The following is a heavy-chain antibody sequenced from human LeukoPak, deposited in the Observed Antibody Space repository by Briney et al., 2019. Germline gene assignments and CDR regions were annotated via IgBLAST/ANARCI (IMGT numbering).Heavy chain of an antibody. CDR1: GFTFSSYW. D-gene: IGHD3-9*01. J-gene: IGHJ4*02. CDR2: IKQDGSEK. Sequence: GGSLRLSCAASGFTFSSYWMSWVRQAPGKGLEWVANIKQDGSEKYYVDSVKGRFTISRDNAKNSLYLQMNSLRAEDTAVYYCARVIDFDWLSPFLDYWGQGTLVTVSS. CDR3: ARVIDFDWLSPFLDY. V-gene: IGHV3-7*04.